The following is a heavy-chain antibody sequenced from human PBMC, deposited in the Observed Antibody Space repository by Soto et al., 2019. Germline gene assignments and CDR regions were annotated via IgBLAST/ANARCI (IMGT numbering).Heavy chain of an antibody. CDR2: ISSSISTM. CDR1: GFTFSSYS. J-gene: IGHJ4*02. Sequence: EVQLVESGGGLVQPGGSLRLSCAASGFTFSSYSMNWVRQAPGKGLEWLSYISSSISTMHYADSVKGRFTISRDNAKNALDLQINSLRDEDTAVYYCAREVRDTAVADFVYWGQGTLVTVSS. CDR3: AREVRDTAVADFVY. D-gene: IGHD5-18*01. V-gene: IGHV3-48*02.